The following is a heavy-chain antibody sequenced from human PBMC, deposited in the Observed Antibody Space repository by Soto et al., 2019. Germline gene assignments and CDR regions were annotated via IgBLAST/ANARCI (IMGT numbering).Heavy chain of an antibody. D-gene: IGHD2-2*01. CDR2: VNPDDSTT. J-gene: IGHJ5*02. V-gene: IGHV5-51*01. CDR3: VRRFCSGTSCRFNWFHP. Sequence: GESLKISCEGSGYSFANYWIGWVRQMPGKGLEWMGIVNPDDSTTTYSQSFQGQVIISADKSVRSAYLQWSSLKDSDTATYYCVRRFCSGTSCRFNWFHPWGQGTLVTV. CDR1: GYSFANYW.